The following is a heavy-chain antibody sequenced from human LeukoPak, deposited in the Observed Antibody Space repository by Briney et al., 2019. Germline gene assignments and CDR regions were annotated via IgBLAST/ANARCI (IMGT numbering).Heavy chain of an antibody. CDR2: INHSGST. D-gene: IGHD2-2*01. CDR1: GGSFSGYY. J-gene: IGHJ4*02. CDR3: ARVSPGYCSSTSCYRRPFDY. V-gene: IGHV4-34*01. Sequence: SETLSLTCAVYGGSFSGYYWSWIRQPPGKGLEWIGEINHSGSTNYNPSLESRVTISVDTSKNQFSLKLSSVTAADTAVYYCARVSPGYCSSTSCYRRPFDYWGQGTLVTVSS.